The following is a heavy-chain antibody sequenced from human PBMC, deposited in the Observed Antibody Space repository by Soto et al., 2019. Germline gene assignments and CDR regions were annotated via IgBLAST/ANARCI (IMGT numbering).Heavy chain of an antibody. J-gene: IGHJ4*02. V-gene: IGHV4-34*01. CDR2: INHSGRT. Sequence: PSETPFLPLAVAGGPLNCYFRNWIRQAPGRGLEWIGQINHSGRTIFTPSLRSRVTISVDSAKTHFSLNLTSVTDADTALYYCARGFGYFRQWGQGALVTVSS. D-gene: IGHD3-22*01. CDR3: ARGFGYFRQ. CDR1: GGPLNCYF.